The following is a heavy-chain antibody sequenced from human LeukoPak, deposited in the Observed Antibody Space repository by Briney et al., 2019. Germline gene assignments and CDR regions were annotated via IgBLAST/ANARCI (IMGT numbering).Heavy chain of an antibody. D-gene: IGHD3-9*01. J-gene: IGHJ4*02. Sequence: GGPLRLSCAASGFTFSSYSMNWVRQAPGKGLEWVSSISSSSSYIYYADSVKGRFTISRDNAKNSLYLQMNTLRAEDTAIYYCVKSVSTGLGVIDFWGQGTLVTVSS. CDR3: VKSVSTGLGVIDF. V-gene: IGHV3-21*01. CDR2: ISSSSSYI. CDR1: GFTFSSYS.